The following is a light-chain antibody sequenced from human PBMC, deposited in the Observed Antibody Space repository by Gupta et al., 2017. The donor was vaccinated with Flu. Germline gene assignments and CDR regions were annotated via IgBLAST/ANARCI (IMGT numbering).Light chain of an antibody. J-gene: IGKJ4*01. CDR3: QQYNNWPLT. V-gene: IGKV3-15*01. CDR1: QSVSSN. Sequence: GERATRSCRAVQSVSSNLSWYQQKPGQAPSLLIYGASTRATGIPARFSGSESGTEFTLTISSLQSKDFAVYYCQQYNNWPLTFGGGTKVEIK. CDR2: GAS.